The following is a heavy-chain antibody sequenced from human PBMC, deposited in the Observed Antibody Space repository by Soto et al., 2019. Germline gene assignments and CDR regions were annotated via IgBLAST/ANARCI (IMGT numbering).Heavy chain of an antibody. Sequence: GGSLRLSCAASGFTFSNFAMTWVRQAPGKGLEWVSTISTSGGGTYYADSVKGRFTISRDNSKNTLYLQMNSLRAEDTAVYYCAKDIDYGDYVARYFQHWGQGTLVTVSS. CDR2: ISTSGGGT. CDR3: AKDIDYGDYVARYFQH. V-gene: IGHV3-23*01. CDR1: GFTFSNFA. J-gene: IGHJ1*01. D-gene: IGHD4-17*01.